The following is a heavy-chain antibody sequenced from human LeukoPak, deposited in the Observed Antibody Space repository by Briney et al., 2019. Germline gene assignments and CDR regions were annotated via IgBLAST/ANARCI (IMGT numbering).Heavy chain of an antibody. Sequence: GGSLRLSCAAPGFTFSSYAMHWVRQAPGKGLEWVAVISYDGSNKYYADSVKGRFTISRDNSKNTLYLQMNSLRAEDTAVYYCARDPSLLYYYYYGMDVWGQGTTVTVSS. CDR2: ISYDGSNK. D-gene: IGHD2-15*01. J-gene: IGHJ6*02. V-gene: IGHV3-30-3*01. CDR1: GFTFSSYA. CDR3: ARDPSLLYYYYYGMDV.